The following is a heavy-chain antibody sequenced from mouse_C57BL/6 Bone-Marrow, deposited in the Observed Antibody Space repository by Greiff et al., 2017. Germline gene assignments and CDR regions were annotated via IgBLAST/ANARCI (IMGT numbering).Heavy chain of an antibody. CDR1: GYTFTSYG. D-gene: IGHD2-4*01. CDR2: IYPRSGNT. J-gene: IGHJ3*01. V-gene: IGHV1-81*01. CDR3: ARSRDYDYSWFAY. Sequence: QVQLKESGAELARPGASVKLSCKASGYTFTSYGISWVKQRPGQGLEWIGEIYPRSGNTYYNEKFKGKATLTADKSSSTAYMELRSLTSEDSAVYFCARSRDYDYSWFAYWGQGTLVTVSA.